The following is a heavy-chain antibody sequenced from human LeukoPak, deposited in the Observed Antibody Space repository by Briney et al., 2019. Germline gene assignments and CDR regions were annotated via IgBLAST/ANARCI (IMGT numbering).Heavy chain of an antibody. CDR1: GGSISSITYY. CDR2: INHSGST. CDR3: ARLGGGYYDSSGYPY. Sequence: PSETLSLTCTVSGGSISSITYYWSWIRQPPGKGLEWIGEINHSGSTNYNPSLKSRVTISVDTSKNQFSLKLSSVTAADTAVYYCARLGGGYYDSSGYPYWGQGTLVTVSS. D-gene: IGHD3-22*01. J-gene: IGHJ4*02. V-gene: IGHV4-39*07.